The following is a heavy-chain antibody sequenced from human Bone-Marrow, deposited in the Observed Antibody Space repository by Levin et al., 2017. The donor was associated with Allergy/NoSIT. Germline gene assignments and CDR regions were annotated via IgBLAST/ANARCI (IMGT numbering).Heavy chain of an antibody. CDR2: ISYSGDST. J-gene: IGHJ4*02. D-gene: IGHD1-26*01. CDR3: AKDLRGGPPRYHDY. CDR1: GFTFYHYA. V-gene: IGHV3-23*01. Sequence: GGSLRLSCAASGFTFYHYAMNWVRQAPGKGLEWVSTISYSGDSTYYAASVKGRFTISRDSSKNTLYLQMNSLRAEDTAIYYCAKDLRGGPPRYHDYWGQGTLVSVSS.